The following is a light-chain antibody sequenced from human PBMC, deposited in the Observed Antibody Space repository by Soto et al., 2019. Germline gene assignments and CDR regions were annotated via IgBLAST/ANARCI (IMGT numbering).Light chain of an antibody. CDR3: ATWDDSLNGYV. Sequence: QSVLTQPTSASGTPGQRVTISCSGRSSNIGSNTVNWYQQLPGTAPKLLFYSNNQRPSGVPDRFSGSKSGTSASLAISGLQSEDEADYYCATWDDSLNGYVFGTGTKATVL. CDR1: SSNIGSNT. J-gene: IGLJ1*01. V-gene: IGLV1-44*01. CDR2: SNN.